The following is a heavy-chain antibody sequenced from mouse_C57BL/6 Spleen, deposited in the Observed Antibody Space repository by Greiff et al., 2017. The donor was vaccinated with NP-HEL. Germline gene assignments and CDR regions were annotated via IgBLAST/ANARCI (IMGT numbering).Heavy chain of an antibody. D-gene: IGHD3-2*02. V-gene: IGHV1-61*01. CDR2: IYPSDSET. J-gene: IGHJ4*01. CDR1: GYTFTSYW. CDR3: AREDSSGYDAMDY. Sequence: QVQLKQPGAELVRPGSSVKLSCKASGYTFTSYWMDWVKQRPGQGLEWIGNIYPSDSETHYNQKFKDKATLTVDKSSSTAYMQLSSLTSEDSAVYYCAREDSSGYDAMDYWGQGTSVTVSS.